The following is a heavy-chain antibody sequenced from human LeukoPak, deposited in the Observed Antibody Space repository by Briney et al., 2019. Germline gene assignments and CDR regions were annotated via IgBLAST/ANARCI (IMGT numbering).Heavy chain of an antibody. CDR3: AKDLWPMEYSSSSPFDY. D-gene: IGHD6-6*01. CDR1: GFTFSSYG. J-gene: IGHJ4*02. V-gene: IGHV3-30*02. CDR2: IRYDGTNK. Sequence: GGSLRLSCAAPGFTFSSYGMHWVRQAPGKGLEWVAFIRYDGTNKYYADSVKGRFTISRDNSKNTVYLQMHSLRAEDTAVYYCAKDLWPMEYSSSSPFDYWGQGTLVTVSS.